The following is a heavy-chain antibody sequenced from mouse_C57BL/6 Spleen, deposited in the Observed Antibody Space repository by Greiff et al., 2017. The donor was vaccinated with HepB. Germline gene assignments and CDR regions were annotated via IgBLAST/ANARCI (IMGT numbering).Heavy chain of an antibody. Sequence: VQLQQSGAELVRPGTSVKMSCKASGYTFTNYWIGWAKQRPGHGLEWIGDIYPGGGYTNYNEKFKGKATLTADKSSSTAYMQFSSLTSEDSAIYYCARYYSNYFDYWGQGTTLTVSS. CDR1: GYTFTNYW. D-gene: IGHD2-5*01. CDR3: ARYYSNYFDY. J-gene: IGHJ2*01. CDR2: IYPGGGYT. V-gene: IGHV1-63*01.